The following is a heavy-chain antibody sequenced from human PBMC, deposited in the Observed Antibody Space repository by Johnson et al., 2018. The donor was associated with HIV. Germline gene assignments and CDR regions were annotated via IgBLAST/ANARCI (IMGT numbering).Heavy chain of an antibody. V-gene: IGHV3-20*04. CDR3: AIIPPHYYDSSGLSYSRTRHAFDI. CDR1: GFTFDDYG. J-gene: IGHJ3*02. D-gene: IGHD3-22*01. Sequence: VQLVESGGGVVRPGGSLRLPCAASGFTFDDYGMSWVRQAPGKGLEWVSGINWNGGSTGYADSVKGRFTIFRDHAQHSLYLQMNSLRAEATALYYFAIIPPHYYDSSGLSYSRTRHAFDIWGQGTMVTVSS. CDR2: INWNGGST.